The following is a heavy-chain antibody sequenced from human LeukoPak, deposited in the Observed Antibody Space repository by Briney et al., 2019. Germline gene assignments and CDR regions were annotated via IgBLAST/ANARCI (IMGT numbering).Heavy chain of an antibody. V-gene: IGHV3-11*01. CDR2: ISSSGSTI. CDR1: GFTFSDYY. Sequence: GGSLRLSCAASGFTFSDYYMSWIRQAPGKGLEWVSYISSSGSTIYYADSVKGRFTISRGNAKNSLYLQMNSLRAEDTAVYYCATRARVAAAGAEYFQNWGQGTLVTVSS. D-gene: IGHD6-13*01. J-gene: IGHJ1*01. CDR3: ATRARVAAAGAEYFQN.